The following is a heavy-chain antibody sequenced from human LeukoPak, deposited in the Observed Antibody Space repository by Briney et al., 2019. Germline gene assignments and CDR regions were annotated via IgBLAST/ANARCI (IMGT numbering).Heavy chain of an antibody. J-gene: IGHJ6*02. Sequence: GGSLRLSCAASGFTFSSYAMHWVRQAPGKGLEWVAVMSYDGSNKYYADSVKGRFTISRDNSKNTPYLQMNSLRAEDTAVYYCARDLPRGHSSGWFSDAQQIYYYGMDVWGQGTTVTVSS. CDR3: ARDLPRGHSSGWFSDAQQIYYYGMDV. CDR2: MSYDGSNK. CDR1: GFTFSSYA. V-gene: IGHV3-30-3*01. D-gene: IGHD6-19*01.